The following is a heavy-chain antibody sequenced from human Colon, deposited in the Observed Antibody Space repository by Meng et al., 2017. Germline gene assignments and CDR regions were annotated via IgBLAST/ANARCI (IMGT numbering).Heavy chain of an antibody. V-gene: IGHV1-2*06. CDR1: GYSFTGYY. CDR3: AKIHLGDSGLDY. J-gene: IGHJ4*02. Sequence: VLRVRGGAEGKKPGASVKFSCKASGYSFTGYYMHWVRQAPGQGLEWMGRINPDSSDRNYAEKFQGRVTLTRDTSINTAYMEVTSLRSDDTAVYYCAKIHLGDSGLDYWGQGTLVTVSS. CDR2: INPDSSDR. D-gene: IGHD6-19*01.